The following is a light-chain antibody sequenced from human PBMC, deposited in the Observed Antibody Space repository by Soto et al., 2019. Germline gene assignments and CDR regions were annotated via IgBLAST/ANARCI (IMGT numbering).Light chain of an antibody. V-gene: IGKV2-28*01. CDR2: LGS. J-gene: IGKJ5*01. Sequence: DIVMTQSPLSLPVTPVGPASSSCXASQSLLDSNGYNYLDWYLQKPGQSPQLLIYLGSNRASGVPDRFSGSGSGTDFTLKISRVEAEDVGVYYCMQALQTPITFGQGTRLQNK. CDR1: QSLLDSNGYNY. CDR3: MQALQTPIT.